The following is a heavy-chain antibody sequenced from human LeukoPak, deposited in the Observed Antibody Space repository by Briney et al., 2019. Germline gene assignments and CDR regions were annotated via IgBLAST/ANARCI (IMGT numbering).Heavy chain of an antibody. D-gene: IGHD6-19*01. V-gene: IGHV3-48*03. CDR1: GFTFSSYE. Sequence: GGSLRLSCAASGFTFSSYEMNWVRQGPGKGLEWVSYISSSGSTIYYADSVKGRFTISRDNAKNSLYLQMNSLRAEDTAVYYCARGLAVAGDGSWFDPWGQGTLVTVSS. J-gene: IGHJ5*02. CDR2: ISSSGSTI. CDR3: ARGLAVAGDGSWFDP.